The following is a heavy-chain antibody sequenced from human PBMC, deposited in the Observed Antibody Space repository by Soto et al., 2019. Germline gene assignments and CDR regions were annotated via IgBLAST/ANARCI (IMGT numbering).Heavy chain of an antibody. Sequence: QVQLVESGGGVVQPGRSLRLACAASGFSFSSYGMHWVRQAPGKGLEWVAFIWYDGSNKYYADSVKGRFTISRDNSKNTLFLQLNSLRAEDTALYNCARVTDYYDSSGVGYWGQGTLVTVSS. CDR3: ARVTDYYDSSGVGY. D-gene: IGHD3-22*01. V-gene: IGHV3-33*01. J-gene: IGHJ4*02. CDR2: IWYDGSNK. CDR1: GFSFSSYG.